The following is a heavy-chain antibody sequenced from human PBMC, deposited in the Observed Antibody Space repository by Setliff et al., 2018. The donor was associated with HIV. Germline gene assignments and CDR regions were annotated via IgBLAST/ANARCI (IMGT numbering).Heavy chain of an antibody. V-gene: IGHV1-69*05. CDR3: ARGAVAYQPLLSFDY. Sequence: SVKVSCKASGDTLSIHPISWVRQAPGRGLDWMGGIIPAFGTANYAQKFRGRVTITTDESTSTAYMELSSLRSEDTAVYYCARGAVAYQPLLSFDYWGQGTLVTV. CDR1: GDTLSIHP. CDR2: IIPAFGTA. D-gene: IGHD2-21*02. J-gene: IGHJ4*02.